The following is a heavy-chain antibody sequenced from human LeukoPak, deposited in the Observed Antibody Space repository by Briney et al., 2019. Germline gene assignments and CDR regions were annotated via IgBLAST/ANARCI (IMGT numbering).Heavy chain of an antibody. CDR1: GYTFTSSY. Sequence: GASVKVSCKASGYTFTSSYMHWVRQAPGQGLEWMGIINPSGASTSYAQKFQGRVTMTSDTSTSTVYMELSSLRSEDTAMYFCARDGGSFSYNMDVWGQGTTVTVSS. J-gene: IGHJ6*02. D-gene: IGHD1-26*01. CDR3: ARDGGSFSYNMDV. CDR2: INPSGAST. V-gene: IGHV1-46*01.